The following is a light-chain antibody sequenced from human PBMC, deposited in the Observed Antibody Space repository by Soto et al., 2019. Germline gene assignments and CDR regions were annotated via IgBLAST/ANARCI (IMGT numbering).Light chain of an antibody. CDR2: AAS. CDR1: QSVSSCY. Sequence: EIVLTQSPGTLSLSPGERATLSCRASQSVSSCYLAWYQQKPGQAPRLLIYAASSRATGIPDRFSGSGSGTDFTLTINRLEPEDFAVYYCHQYGSLPRTFGQGTKVEIK. J-gene: IGKJ1*01. CDR3: HQYGSLPRT. V-gene: IGKV3-20*01.